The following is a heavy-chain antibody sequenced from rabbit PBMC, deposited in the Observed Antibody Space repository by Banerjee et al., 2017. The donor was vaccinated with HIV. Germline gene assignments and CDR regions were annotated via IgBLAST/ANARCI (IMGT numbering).Heavy chain of an antibody. V-gene: IGHV1S45*01. CDR2: LYADSSGFT. D-gene: IGHD2-1*01. CDR3: ARDDAGDEIWYFRL. J-gene: IGHJ4*01. CDR1: GFSFTNASW. Sequence: QEQLEESGGDLVKPEGSLTLTCTASGFSFTNASWICWVRQAPGKGLEWIACLYADSSGFTYYASWAKGRFTISKTSSTTVTLQMTSLTAADTATYFCARDDAGDEIWYFRLWGPGTLVTVS.